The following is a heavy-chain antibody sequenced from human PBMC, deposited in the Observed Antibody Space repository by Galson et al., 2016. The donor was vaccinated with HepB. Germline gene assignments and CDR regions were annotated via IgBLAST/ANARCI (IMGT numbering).Heavy chain of an antibody. Sequence: SLRLSCAASGFTFSNYGMNWVRQAPGKGLEWVSAVGGSGYRTYYAESVRGRFTISRDNSKNSVHLQMNSLRAEDTAVYYCAREAFNWNGNPEDYWGQGTRVTVSS. CDR2: VGGSGYRT. J-gene: IGHJ4*02. CDR3: AREAFNWNGNPEDY. CDR1: GFTFSNYG. V-gene: IGHV3-23*01. D-gene: IGHD1-1*01.